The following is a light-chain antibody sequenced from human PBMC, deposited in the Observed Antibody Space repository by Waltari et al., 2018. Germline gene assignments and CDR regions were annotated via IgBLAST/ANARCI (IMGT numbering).Light chain of an antibody. V-gene: IGLV2-14*03. J-gene: IGLJ1*01. Sequence: QSALTQPASVSGSPGQSITISCTGTSSDVGAYNYVSWYQQHPGKAPKLMIYDVSHRPSGVSKRFAGSKAGNTASLTISGLQAEDEADYYCSSYTTTNTLVFGTGTKVTVL. CDR1: SSDVGAYNY. CDR2: DVS. CDR3: SSYTTTNTLV.